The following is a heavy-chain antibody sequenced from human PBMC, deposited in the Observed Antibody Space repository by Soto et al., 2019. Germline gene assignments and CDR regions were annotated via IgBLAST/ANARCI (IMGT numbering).Heavy chain of an antibody. Sequence: PGGSLRLSCAASGFTFSDYYMSWIRQAPGKGLEWVSYISSSGSTIYYADSVKGRFTISRDNAKNSLYLQMNSLRAEDTAVYYCARSAYDYIWGSYRYTSAEYYFDYWGQGTLVTVSS. V-gene: IGHV3-11*01. CDR2: ISSSGSTI. J-gene: IGHJ4*02. CDR3: ARSAYDYIWGSYRYTSAEYYFDY. CDR1: GFTFSDYY. D-gene: IGHD3-16*02.